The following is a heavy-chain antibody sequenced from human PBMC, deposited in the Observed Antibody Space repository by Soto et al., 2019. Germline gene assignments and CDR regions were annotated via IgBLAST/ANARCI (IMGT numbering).Heavy chain of an antibody. Sequence: GESLKISCKGSGYTFTNYWISWVRQMPGKGLEWMGKIDPSDSSTNYSPSFQGHVTMSADESTSAAFLQWSSLKASDTAMYYCVRQLGTGRGILSTVDPWGQGTLVTVSS. V-gene: IGHV5-10-1*01. CDR3: VRQLGTGRGILSTVDP. CDR1: GYTFTNYW. D-gene: IGHD1-1*01. CDR2: IDPSDSST. J-gene: IGHJ5*02.